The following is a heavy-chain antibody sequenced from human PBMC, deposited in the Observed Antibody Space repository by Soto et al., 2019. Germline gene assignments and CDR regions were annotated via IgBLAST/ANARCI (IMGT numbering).Heavy chain of an antibody. D-gene: IGHD3-16*01. J-gene: IGHJ6*02. V-gene: IGHV3-53*01. CDR2: IYSGGST. CDR3: ARSLRLDYYYGMDV. CDR1: GFTVSSNY. Sequence: GGSLRLSCAASGFTVSSNYMSWVRQAPGKGLEWVSVIYSGGSTYYADSVKGRFIISRDNSKNTLYLQMNSLRAEDTAVYYCARSLRLDYYYGMDVWGQGTTVTVSS.